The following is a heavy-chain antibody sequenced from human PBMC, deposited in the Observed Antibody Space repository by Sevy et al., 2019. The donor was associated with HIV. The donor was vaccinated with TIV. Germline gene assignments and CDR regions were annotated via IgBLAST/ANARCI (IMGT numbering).Heavy chain of an antibody. CDR3: AKSQLPHAFDI. CDR2: ILDNGGGT. D-gene: IGHD2-2*01. Sequence: GGSLRLSCEASGFTFRNYDMSWVRQAPGKGLEWVSGILDNGGGTYYAVSVKGRFTISRDNSKNRMFLEMNSLGAEDTAVYFCAKSQLPHAFDIWGQGTMVTVSS. CDR1: GFTFRNYD. J-gene: IGHJ3*02. V-gene: IGHV3-23*01.